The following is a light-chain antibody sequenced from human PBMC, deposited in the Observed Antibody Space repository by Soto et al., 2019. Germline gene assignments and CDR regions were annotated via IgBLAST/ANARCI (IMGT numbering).Light chain of an antibody. CDR2: GAS. V-gene: IGKV1-12*01. J-gene: IGKJ1*01. CDR3: QQADSFPRT. Sequence: DIQMTQSPSFVSASVGDRVTITCRASQGVSSWLAWYQQQPGKAPNLLIYGASNLQSGVPSRFSGSGSGTDFTLTISSLQPEDFATYYCQQADSFPRTFGQGTKVEVK. CDR1: QGVSSW.